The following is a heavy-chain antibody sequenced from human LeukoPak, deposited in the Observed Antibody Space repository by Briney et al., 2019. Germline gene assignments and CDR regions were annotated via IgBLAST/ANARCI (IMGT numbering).Heavy chain of an antibody. Sequence: GGSLRLSCAASGFSINSYSMNWVRQAPGKGLEWVSSISISSTYIYYADSVKGRFTVSRDNAKNSLYLQMNSLRAEDTAIYYCARGLGIRGGYYFDDWGQGTLVTVSS. J-gene: IGHJ4*02. CDR3: ARGLGIRGGYYFDD. CDR2: ISISSTYI. V-gene: IGHV3-21*01. CDR1: GFSINSYS. D-gene: IGHD7-27*01.